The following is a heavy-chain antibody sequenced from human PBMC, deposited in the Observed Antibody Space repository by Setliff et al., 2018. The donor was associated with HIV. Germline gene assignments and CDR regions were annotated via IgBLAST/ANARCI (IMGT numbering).Heavy chain of an antibody. CDR2: INHSGST. Sequence: SETLSLTCAVYGGSFSGYYWSWIRQPPGKGLEWIGEINHSGSTNYNPSLKSRVTISVDTSKNQFSLKLSSVTAADTAVYYCARARGLDSSGYYYVGYYYGMDVWGQGTTVTVSS. J-gene: IGHJ6*02. CDR3: ARARGLDSSGYYYVGYYYGMDV. V-gene: IGHV4-34*01. D-gene: IGHD3-22*01. CDR1: GGSFSGYY.